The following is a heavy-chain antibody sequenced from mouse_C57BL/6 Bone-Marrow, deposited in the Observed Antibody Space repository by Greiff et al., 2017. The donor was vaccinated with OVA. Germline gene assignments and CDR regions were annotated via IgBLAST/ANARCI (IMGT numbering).Heavy chain of an antibody. CDR1: GYTFTDYY. J-gene: IGHJ2*01. Sequence: QVQLQQSGAELVRPGASVKLSCKASGYTFTDYYINWVKQRPGQGLEWIARIYPGSGNTYYNEKFKGKVTLTAEKSSSTAYMQLSSLTSEDSAVYLCARRAYFDYGGQGTTLTVTS. V-gene: IGHV1-76*01. CDR3: ARRAYFDY. CDR2: IYPGSGNT.